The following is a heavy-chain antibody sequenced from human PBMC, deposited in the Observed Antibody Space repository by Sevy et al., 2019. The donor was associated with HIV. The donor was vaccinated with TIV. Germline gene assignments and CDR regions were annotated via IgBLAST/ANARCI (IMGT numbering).Heavy chain of an antibody. J-gene: IGHJ3*02. CDR3: ARGYPPGAFDI. V-gene: IGHV1-69*06. D-gene: IGHD2-2*01. Sequence: ASVKVSCKASGGTFSSYAISWVRQAPGQGLEWMGGIIPIFGTANYAQKFQGRVTITADKSTSTAYMELSSLRSEDTDVYYCARGYPPGAFDIWGQGTMVTVSS. CDR1: GGTFSSYA. CDR2: IIPIFGTA.